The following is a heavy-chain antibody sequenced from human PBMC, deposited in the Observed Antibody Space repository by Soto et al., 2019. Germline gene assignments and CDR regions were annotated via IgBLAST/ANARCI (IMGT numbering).Heavy chain of an antibody. Sequence: QVQLVESGGGVVQPGRSLRLSCAASGFTFSSYGMHWVRQAPGKGLEWVAVIWYDGSNKYYADSVKGRFTISRDNSKNMLYLQMNSLRAEDTAVYYCARSDYNYYYYGMDVWGQGTTVTVSS. CDR1: GFTFSSYG. V-gene: IGHV3-33*01. CDR3: ARSDYNYYYYGMDV. J-gene: IGHJ6*02. CDR2: IWYDGSNK. D-gene: IGHD4-4*01.